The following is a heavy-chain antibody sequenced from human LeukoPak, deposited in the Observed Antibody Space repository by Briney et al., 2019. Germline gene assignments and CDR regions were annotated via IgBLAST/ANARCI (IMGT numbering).Heavy chain of an antibody. J-gene: IGHJ4*02. CDR1: DGSFSGYY. CDR3: ARPYDGNPEFSFDY. D-gene: IGHD4-23*01. Sequence: SETLSLTCTVYDGSFSGYYWSWIRQPPGKGLEWIGEINHSGSTNYNPSLKSRVTISVDTSKNQFSLKLSSVTAADTAVYYCARPYDGNPEFSFDYWGQGTLVTVSS. V-gene: IGHV4-34*01. CDR2: INHSGST.